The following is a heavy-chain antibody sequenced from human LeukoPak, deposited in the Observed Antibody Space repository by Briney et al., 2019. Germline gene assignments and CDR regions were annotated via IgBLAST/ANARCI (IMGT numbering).Heavy chain of an antibody. D-gene: IGHD6-13*01. CDR2: IYYSGST. CDR1: GGSISGHY. J-gene: IGHJ5*02. CDR3: ARWQQLVVGDWFDP. Sequence: SETLSLTCTVSGGSISGHYWSWIRQPPGKGLEWIGYIYYSGSTNYNPSLKSRVTISVDTSKNQFSLKLSSVTAADTAVYYCARWQQLVVGDWFDPWGQGTLVTVSS. V-gene: IGHV4-59*08.